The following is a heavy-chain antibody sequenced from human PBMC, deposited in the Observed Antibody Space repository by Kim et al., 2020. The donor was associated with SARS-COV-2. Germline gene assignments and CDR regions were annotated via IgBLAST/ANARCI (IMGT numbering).Heavy chain of an antibody. V-gene: IGHV3-23*01. D-gene: IGHD2-21*01. J-gene: IGHJ4*02. CDR3: AKDVMLSL. Sequence: GGSTYYADSVKGRFNISRDNSKNTLYLQMNSLRAEDTAVYYCAKDVMLSLWGQGTLVTVSS. CDR2: GGST.